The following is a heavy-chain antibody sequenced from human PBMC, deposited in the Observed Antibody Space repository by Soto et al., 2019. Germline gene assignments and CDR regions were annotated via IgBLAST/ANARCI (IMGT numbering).Heavy chain of an antibody. CDR3: ARVEKGYCSGGSCYPYYYYYYMDV. CDR1: GGSISSGGYY. CDR2: IYYSGST. J-gene: IGHJ6*03. V-gene: IGHV4-31*03. Sequence: SETLSLTCTVSGGSISSGGYYWSWIRQHPGKGLEWIGYIYYSGSTYYNPSLKSRVTISVDTSKNQFSLKLSSVTAADTAVYYCARVEKGYCSGGSCYPYYYYYYMDVWGKGTTVTVSS. D-gene: IGHD2-15*01.